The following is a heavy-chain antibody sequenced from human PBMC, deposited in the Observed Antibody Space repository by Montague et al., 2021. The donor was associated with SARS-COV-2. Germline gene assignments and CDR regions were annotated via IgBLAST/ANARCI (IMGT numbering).Heavy chain of an antibody. CDR1: GFTFSDSY. D-gene: IGHD2-8*02. Sequence: SLRLSCAASGFTFSDSYMSWVRQAPGRGLEWIAYISSSGHFASYVDSVKGRFTISRDNAKNSLSLQMNSLRADDTGMYYCARDLVGAQSGMDVWGQGTTVTVSS. V-gene: IGHV3-11*06. CDR3: ARDLVGAQSGMDV. J-gene: IGHJ6*02. CDR2: ISSSGHFA.